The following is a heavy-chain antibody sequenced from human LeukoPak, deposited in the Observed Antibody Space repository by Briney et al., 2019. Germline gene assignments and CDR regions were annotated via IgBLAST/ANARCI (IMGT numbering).Heavy chain of an antibody. CDR2: IYYSGST. D-gene: IGHD5-24*01. J-gene: IGHJ4*02. CDR3: ARTLSFDGYSGY. V-gene: IGHV4-59*01. CDR1: GGSITNYY. Sequence: SETLSLTCTVSGGSITNYYWSWIRQPPGKGLEWIGYIYYSGSTNYNPSLKSRVTISVDTSKNQFSLKLTSVTAADTAVYYCARTLSFDGYSGYWGQGTLVTVSS.